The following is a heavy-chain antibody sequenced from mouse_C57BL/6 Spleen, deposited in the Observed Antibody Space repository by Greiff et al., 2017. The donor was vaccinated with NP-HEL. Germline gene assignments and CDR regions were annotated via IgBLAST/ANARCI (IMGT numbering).Heavy chain of an antibody. CDR2: IDPETGGT. J-gene: IGHJ4*01. CDR3: TRPVYYYGSSYEAMDY. CDR1: GYTFTDYE. V-gene: IGHV1-15*01. Sequence: VQLQQPGAELVRPGASVTLSCKASGYTFTDYEMHWVKQTPVHGLEWIGAIDPETGGTAYNQKFKGKAILTADKSSSTAYMELRSLTSEDSAVYYFTRPVYYYGSSYEAMDYWGQGTSVTVSS. D-gene: IGHD1-1*01.